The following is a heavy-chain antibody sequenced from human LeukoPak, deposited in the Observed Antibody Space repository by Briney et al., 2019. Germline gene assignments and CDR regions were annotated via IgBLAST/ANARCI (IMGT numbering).Heavy chain of an antibody. J-gene: IGHJ3*02. CDR3: ARGPLGYYDSSGPRDAFDI. V-gene: IGHV4-34*01. D-gene: IGHD3-22*01. CDR1: GGSFSGYY. CDR2: INHSGST. Sequence: SETLSLTCAVYGGSFSGYYWSWIRQPPGKGLEWIGEINHSGSTNYNPSLKSRVTISVDTSKNQFSLKLSSVTAADTAVYYCARGPLGYYDSSGPRDAFDIWGQGTMVTVSS.